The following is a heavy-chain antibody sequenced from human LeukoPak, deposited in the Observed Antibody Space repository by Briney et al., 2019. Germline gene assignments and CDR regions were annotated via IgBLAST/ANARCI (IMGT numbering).Heavy chain of an antibody. CDR2: IYYSRST. Sequence: SETLSLTCTVSGGSISSYYWSWIRQPPGKGLEWIGYIYYSRSTNYNPSLKSRVTISVDTSKNQFSLKLSSVTAADTAVYYCAQTSKFRWFDPWGQGTLVTVSS. D-gene: IGHD3-10*01. CDR1: GGSISSYY. CDR3: AQTSKFRWFDP. V-gene: IGHV4-59*01. J-gene: IGHJ5*02.